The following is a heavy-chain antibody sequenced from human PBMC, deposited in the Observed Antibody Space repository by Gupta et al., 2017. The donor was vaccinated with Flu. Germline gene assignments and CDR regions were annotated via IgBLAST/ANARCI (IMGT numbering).Heavy chain of an antibody. J-gene: IGHJ5*02. Sequence: WSWIRQPPGKGLEWIGESNHSGSTNYNPSLKSRVTISVDTSKNQFSLKLSSVTAADTAVYYCARGPGLWRYQLLVNWFDPWGQGTLVTVSS. V-gene: IGHV4-34*01. CDR2: SNHSGST. CDR3: ARGPGLWRYQLLVNWFDP. D-gene: IGHD2-2*01.